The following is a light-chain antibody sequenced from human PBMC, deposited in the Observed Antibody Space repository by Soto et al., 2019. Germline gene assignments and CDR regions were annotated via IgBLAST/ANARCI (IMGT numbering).Light chain of an antibody. J-gene: IGLJ1*01. CDR2: EVS. CDR3: NSYTGSSTYV. V-gene: IGLV2-18*02. Sequence: QSALTQPPSVSGSPGRSVAISCTGTSSDVGSYNRVSWYQQPPGAAPKLMIYEVSNRPSGVPDRFSGSKSGSTASLTISGLQAEDEADYYCNSYTGSSTYVFGTGTKVTVL. CDR1: SSDVGSYNR.